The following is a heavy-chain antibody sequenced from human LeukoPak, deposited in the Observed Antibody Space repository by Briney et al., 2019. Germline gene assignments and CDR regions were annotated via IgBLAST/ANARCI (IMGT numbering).Heavy chain of an antibody. Sequence: GGSLRLSCAASGFTFSSYWMSWVRQAPGKGLEWVANIKQDGSEKYYVDSVKGRFTISRDNTKNSLYLQMNSLRAEDTAVYYCASGYGSGSCYVGGPTCFDYWGQGTLVTVSS. CDR3: ASGYGSGSCYVGGPTCFDY. CDR2: IKQDGSEK. CDR1: GFTFSSYW. V-gene: IGHV3-7*01. J-gene: IGHJ4*02. D-gene: IGHD3-10*01.